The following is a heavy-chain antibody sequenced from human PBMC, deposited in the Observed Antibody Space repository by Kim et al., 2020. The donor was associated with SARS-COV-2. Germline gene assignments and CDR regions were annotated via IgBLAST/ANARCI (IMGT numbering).Heavy chain of an antibody. D-gene: IGHD3-22*01. J-gene: IGHJ6*02. Sequence: GGSLRLSCAASGFPFRPSCLPCFRPVPCILLVWVSRINSDGSSTTYADSVKGRFTISRDNAKNTLYLQMKSLRAEDTAVYYCARRSGYYNYYYYGMDVWGQGTTVTVSS. CDR2: INSDGSST. V-gene: IGHV3-74*01. CDR3: ARRSGYYNYYYYGMDV. CDR1: GFPFRPSC.